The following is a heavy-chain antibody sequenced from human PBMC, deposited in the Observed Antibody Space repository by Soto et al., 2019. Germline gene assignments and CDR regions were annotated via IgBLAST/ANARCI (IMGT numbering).Heavy chain of an antibody. CDR1: GFTFSSYG. D-gene: IGHD2-21*01. J-gene: IGHJ4*02. V-gene: IGHV3-33*06. CDR3: AKYVDFDY. CDR2: IWDDGSST. Sequence: GGSLRLSCAASGFTFSSYGMHWVRQAPGKGLEWVAVIWDDGSSTHYADSVKGRFTISRDNSKNTLYLQMNSLRAEDTAVYYCAKYVDFDYWGQGTLVTVS.